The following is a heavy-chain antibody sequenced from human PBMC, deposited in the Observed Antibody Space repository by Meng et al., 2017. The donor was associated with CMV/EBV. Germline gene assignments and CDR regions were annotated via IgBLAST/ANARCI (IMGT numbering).Heavy chain of an antibody. CDR1: GYTFTGYH. CDR3: ARAVVPDATFDP. D-gene: IGHD2-2*01. V-gene: IGHV1-2*02. J-gene: IGHJ5*02. Sequence: ASVKVSCKSSGYTFTGYHMHWVRQAPGQQLEWMGWINPNSGGTNYAQRFQGRVTMTRDTSISTAYMELSRLTSEDTAVYCCARAVVPDATFDPWGQGTLVTVSS. CDR2: INPNSGGT.